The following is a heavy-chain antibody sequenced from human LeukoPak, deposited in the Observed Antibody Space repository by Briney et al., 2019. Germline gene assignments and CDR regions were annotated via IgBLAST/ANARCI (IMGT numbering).Heavy chain of an antibody. CDR1: GFTFDDYA. D-gene: IGHD3-9*01. Sequence: GGSLRLSCAASGFTFDDYAMHWVRQAPGKGLEWVSGISWNSGSIGYADSVKGRFTISRDNAKNSLYLQMNSLRAEDTALYHCAKGLRYGYGMDVWGQGTTVTVSS. V-gene: IGHV3-9*01. CDR3: AKGLRYGYGMDV. CDR2: ISWNSGSI. J-gene: IGHJ6*02.